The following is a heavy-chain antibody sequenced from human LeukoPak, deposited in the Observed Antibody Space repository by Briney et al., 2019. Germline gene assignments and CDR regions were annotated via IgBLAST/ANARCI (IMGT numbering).Heavy chain of an antibody. Sequence: PGGSLRLSCAASGFTVSSNYMSWVRQAPGKGLEWVSVIYSGGSTYYADSVKGRFTISRDNSKNTLYLQMNSLRAEGTAVYYCAREASGWRPRGYYFDYWGQGTLVTVSS. CDR2: IYSGGST. V-gene: IGHV3-66*01. J-gene: IGHJ4*02. CDR3: AREASGWRPRGYYFDY. D-gene: IGHD6-19*01. CDR1: GFTVSSNY.